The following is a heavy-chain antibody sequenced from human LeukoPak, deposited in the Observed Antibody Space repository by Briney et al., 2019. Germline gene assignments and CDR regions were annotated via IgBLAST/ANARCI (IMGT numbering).Heavy chain of an antibody. CDR2: IYYSGST. J-gene: IGHJ5*02. V-gene: IGHV4-39*01. Sequence: SETLSLTCTVSGGSISSSGYYWGWIRQPPGKGLEWIASIYYSGSTYYNPSLKSRVTISVDTSKNQLSLKLSSLTAADTAVYYCARHHRMTTVTTRWFDPWGQGTLVTVSS. CDR3: ARHHRMTTVTTRWFDP. D-gene: IGHD4-11*01. CDR1: GGSISSSGYY.